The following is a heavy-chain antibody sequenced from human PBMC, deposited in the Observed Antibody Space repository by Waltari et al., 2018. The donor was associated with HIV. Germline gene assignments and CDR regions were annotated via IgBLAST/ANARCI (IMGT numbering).Heavy chain of an antibody. J-gene: IGHJ4*02. V-gene: IGHV4-39*02. CDR2: IYSNGKT. CDR3: VRGVDK. Sequence: QLQESGPGVVKPSATLSLICRLSGGSITSSTYFWGWFRQPPGKGLEWLGSIYSNGKTYYNPSLNGRVTISADMFENHFSLKLESVTAADTAIYYCVRGVDKWGRGTLVAVSS. D-gene: IGHD3-3*01. CDR1: GGSITSSTYF.